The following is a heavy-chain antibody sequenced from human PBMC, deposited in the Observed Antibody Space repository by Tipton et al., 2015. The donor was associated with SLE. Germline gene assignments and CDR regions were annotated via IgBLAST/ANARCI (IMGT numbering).Heavy chain of an antibody. CDR3: ASGGVRFDP. CDR1: GDSISNYY. Sequence: TLSLTCTVYGDSISNYYWSWIRQPPGKRPVWIAYIYSSGVTDYNPSLKSRVTISIDTPKNQFSLRLKSVSAADTAVYYCASGGVRFDPWCQGTLVTVSS. CDR2: IYSSGVT. J-gene: IGHJ5*02. D-gene: IGHD2-8*01. V-gene: IGHV4-59*03.